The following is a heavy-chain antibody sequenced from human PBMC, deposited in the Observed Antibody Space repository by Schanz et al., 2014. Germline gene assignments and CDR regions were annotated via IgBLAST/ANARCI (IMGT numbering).Heavy chain of an antibody. CDR3: ERGRAFDY. V-gene: IGHV1-46*01. Sequence: QVQLVQSGAEAKKPGASVKVSCKASGYTFTSDSMHWVRQAPGQGLEWMGMINPSAGSTTYAQKCQGRFTMTSDTSTSTVYMNLSSVRSEDAAGYYYERGRAFDYWGQGTLVTVSS. J-gene: IGHJ4*02. CDR1: GYTFTSDS. CDR2: INPSAGST.